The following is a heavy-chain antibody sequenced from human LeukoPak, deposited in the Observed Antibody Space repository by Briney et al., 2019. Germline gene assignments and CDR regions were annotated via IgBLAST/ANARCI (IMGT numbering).Heavy chain of an antibody. V-gene: IGHV3-15*01. J-gene: IGHJ4*02. D-gene: IGHD3-22*01. CDR2: IKSKTDGGTT. Sequence: GGSLRLSWAASGFTLSNAWMSWVRQAPGKGLEWVGRIKSKTDGGTTDYAAPVKGRFTISRDDSKNTLYLQMNSLKTEDTAVYYCTTDLSYYDSSGYYQTLDYWGQGTLVTVSS. CDR1: GFTLSNAW. CDR3: TTDLSYYDSSGYYQTLDY.